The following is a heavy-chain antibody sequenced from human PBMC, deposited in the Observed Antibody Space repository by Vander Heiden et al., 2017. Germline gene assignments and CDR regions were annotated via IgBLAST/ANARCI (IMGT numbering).Heavy chain of an antibody. V-gene: IGHV3-74*01. Sequence: EVQLVESGGGSVQPGGSRRLSCVGSGFTFGQYYIHWMRQAPGKGLVWVSNINSDGSITNYADSARGRFTISRDNARSTVYLQMNDLRAGDTAVYYCARGNYGMDVWGQGSTVTVSS. CDR1: GFTFGQYY. CDR2: INSDGSIT. CDR3: ARGNYGMDV. J-gene: IGHJ6*02.